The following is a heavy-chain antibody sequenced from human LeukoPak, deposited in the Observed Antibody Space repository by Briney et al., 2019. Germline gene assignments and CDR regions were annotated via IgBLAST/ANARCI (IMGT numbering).Heavy chain of an antibody. J-gene: IGHJ4*02. D-gene: IGHD6-13*01. Sequence: SVNVSCKASGGTFSSYAISWVRQAPGQGLEWMGGIIPIFGTANYAQKFQGGVTITADESTSTAYMALSSLRSEDTAVYYCARDGTIAAAGAHFDYWGQGTLVTVSS. CDR2: IIPIFGTA. CDR3: ARDGTIAAAGAHFDY. CDR1: GGTFSSYA. V-gene: IGHV1-69*13.